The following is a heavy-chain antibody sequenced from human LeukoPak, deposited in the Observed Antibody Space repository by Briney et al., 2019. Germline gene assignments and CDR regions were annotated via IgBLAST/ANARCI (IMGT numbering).Heavy chain of an antibody. CDR2: IKQDGSEK. D-gene: IGHD5-24*01. J-gene: IGHJ4*02. Sequence: PGGSLRLSCVASGFTYNNYWMSWVRQAPGKGPEWVANIKQDGSEKYYVDSVKGRFTISRDNAKNSLYLQMNSLRAEDTAVYYCARRGKRWLQLRGGHDYWGQGTLVTVSS. CDR1: GFTYNNYW. V-gene: IGHV3-7*01. CDR3: ARRGKRWLQLRGGHDY.